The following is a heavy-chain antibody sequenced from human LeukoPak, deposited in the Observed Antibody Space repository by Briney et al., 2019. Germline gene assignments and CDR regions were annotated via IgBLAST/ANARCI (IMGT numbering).Heavy chain of an antibody. D-gene: IGHD3-3*01. CDR2: IYYSGST. V-gene: IGHV4-39*01. CDR1: GGSISSSSYY. CDR3: ARHGTSGVVMDV. J-gene: IGHJ6*02. Sequence: SETLSLTCTVSGGSISSSSYYWGWTRQPPGTGLEWIGSIYYSGSTSYNPSLKSRVTISVDTSKNQFSLKLSSVTAADTAVYYCARHGTSGVVMDVWGQGTTVTVSS.